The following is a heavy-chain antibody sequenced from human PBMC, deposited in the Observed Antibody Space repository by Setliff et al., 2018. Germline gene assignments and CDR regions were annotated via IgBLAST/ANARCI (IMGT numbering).Heavy chain of an antibody. Sequence: GGSLRLSCAASGFTFSNSEMNWVRQAPGKGLEWIAFINRSGSIIYYADSVKGRFTVSRDNAKNSLYLQMSSLRAEDTAIYYCASPQAVSNYLGHWGQGTLVTVSS. J-gene: IGHJ4*02. D-gene: IGHD6-19*01. CDR3: ASPQAVSNYLGH. CDR1: GFTFSNSE. V-gene: IGHV3-48*03. CDR2: INRSGSII.